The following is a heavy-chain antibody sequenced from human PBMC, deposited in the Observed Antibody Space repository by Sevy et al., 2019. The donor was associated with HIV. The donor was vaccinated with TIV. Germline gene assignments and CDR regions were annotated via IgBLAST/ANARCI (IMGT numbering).Heavy chain of an antibody. Sequence: GGSLRLSCAASGFSFPWYWMSWVRQTAEKGLEWVAVISYDGSSKYYADSVKGRFTIYRDNSKNTLYLQMNSLRAEDTAVYYCAKSVVIPTATDFYFYGMDVWGRGTTVTVSS. CDR2: ISYDGSSK. J-gene: IGHJ6*02. CDR3: AKSVVIPTATDFYFYGMDV. V-gene: IGHV3-30*18. CDR1: GFSFPWYW. D-gene: IGHD2-2*01.